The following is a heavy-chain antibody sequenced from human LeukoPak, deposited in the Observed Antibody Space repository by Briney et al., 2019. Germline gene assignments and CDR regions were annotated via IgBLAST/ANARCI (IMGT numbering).Heavy chain of an antibody. D-gene: IGHD5-24*01. J-gene: IGHJ4*02. CDR2: TYYRSKWYY. CDR3: VRGNYNFDY. V-gene: IGHV6-1*01. Sequence: SQTLSLTCAIPGESFSSDDASWNWIRQSPSRGLEWLGRTYYRSKWYYEYAVSVKSRITVNPDTSKNQFSLQLNSVTPDDTAIYYCVRGNYNFDYWGQGTLVTVSS. CDR1: GESFSSDDAS.